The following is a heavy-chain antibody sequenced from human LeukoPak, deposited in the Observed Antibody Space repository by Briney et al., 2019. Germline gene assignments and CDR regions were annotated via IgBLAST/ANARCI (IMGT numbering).Heavy chain of an antibody. CDR2: IYSGGST. J-gene: IGHJ4*02. D-gene: IGHD6-13*01. CDR1: GFTFSSYW. CDR3: ARGFPGYCFDY. V-gene: IGHV3-53*01. Sequence: PGGSLRLSCAASGFTFSSYWMHWVRQAPGKGLEWVSVIYSGGSTYYADSVKGRFTISRDNSKNTLYLQMNSLRADDTAVYYCARGFPGYCFDYWGQGTLVTVSS.